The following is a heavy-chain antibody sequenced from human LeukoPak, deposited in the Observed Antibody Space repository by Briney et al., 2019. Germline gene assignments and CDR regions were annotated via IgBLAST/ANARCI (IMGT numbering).Heavy chain of an antibody. CDR2: IYYSGST. Sequence: SETLSLTCTVSGGSISSYYWSWIRQPPGKGLEWIGYIYYSGSTNYNPSLKSRVTISVDTSKNQFSLKLSSVTAADTAVYYCAGGPGYSSGWYRHWGQGTLVTVSS. D-gene: IGHD6-19*01. V-gene: IGHV4-59*01. CDR3: AGGPGYSSGWYRH. J-gene: IGHJ4*02. CDR1: GGSISSYY.